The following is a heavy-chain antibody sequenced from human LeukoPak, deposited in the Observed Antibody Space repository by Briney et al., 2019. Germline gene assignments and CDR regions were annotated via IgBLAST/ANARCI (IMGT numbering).Heavy chain of an antibody. J-gene: IGHJ4*02. Sequence: SETLSLTCTVSGGSISSGDYYWSWIRQHPGKGLEWIGYIYYSESTHYNPFLKSRITISVDTSKNQFSLKLSSVTAADTALYYCARVDSGSYPIDYWGQGTLVTVSS. CDR2: IYYSEST. V-gene: IGHV4-31*03. CDR3: ARVDSGSYPIDY. CDR1: GGSISSGDYY. D-gene: IGHD1-26*01.